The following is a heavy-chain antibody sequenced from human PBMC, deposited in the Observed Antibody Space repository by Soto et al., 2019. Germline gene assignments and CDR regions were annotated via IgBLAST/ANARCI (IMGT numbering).Heavy chain of an antibody. CDR1: GYTFSSYF. CDR2: INPSGGST. J-gene: IGHJ4*02. D-gene: IGHD6-19*01. CDR3: ARAGSGWPFDY. Sequence: QVQLVQSGAEVKKPGAPVKVSCKASGYTFSSYFMHWVRQAPGQGLEWMGIINPSGGSTSYAQKFQGRVTMTRDTSTSAVYMELSSLRSEDTAVYYCARAGSGWPFDYWGQGTLVTVSS. V-gene: IGHV1-46*03.